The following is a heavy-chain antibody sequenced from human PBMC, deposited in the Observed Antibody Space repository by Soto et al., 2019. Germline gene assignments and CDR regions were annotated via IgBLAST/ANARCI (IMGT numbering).Heavy chain of an antibody. CDR3: ARARLGSGYPFDY. CDR1: GFTFSSYS. D-gene: IGHD3-22*01. V-gene: IGHV3-48*02. CDR2: ISSSSSTI. Sequence: EVQLVESGGGLVQPGGSLRLSCAASGFTFSSYSMNWVRQAPGKGLEWVSYISSSSSTIYYADSVKGRFTISRDNAKNSLYLQMNTLRDEDTAVYYCARARLGSGYPFDYWGQGTLVTVSS. J-gene: IGHJ4*02.